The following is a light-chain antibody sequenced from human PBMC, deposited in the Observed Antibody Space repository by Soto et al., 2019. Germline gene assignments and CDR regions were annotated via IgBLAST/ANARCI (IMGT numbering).Light chain of an antibody. CDR1: QSVSSY. V-gene: IGKV3-11*01. CDR3: QQRNNWPIT. J-gene: IGKJ5*01. Sequence: ETVLTESPVPLSLSPGARATLSCRASQSVSSYLAWYQQKPGQAPRLLIYDASNRATGIPVRFSGSGSGTDFTLTISSLEPEDFALYYCQQRNNWPITFGQGTRLEI. CDR2: DAS.